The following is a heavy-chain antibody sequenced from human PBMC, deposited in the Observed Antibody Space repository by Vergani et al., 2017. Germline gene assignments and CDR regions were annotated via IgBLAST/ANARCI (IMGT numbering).Heavy chain of an antibody. CDR3: VGAQGGDVPHDKRGYFFYGMDV. J-gene: IGHJ6*02. Sequence: QVQLQESGPGLVKPSETLSLTCTVSGGSITSSSYYWGWIRQPPGKGLEWIGNIYHSGGAYYNPSLKCRVTISVDTSKNQFSLNLTSVTAADTAMYYCVGAQGGDVPHDKRGYFFYGMDVWGQGTTVTVSS. CDR2: IYHSGGA. CDR1: GGSITSSSYY. V-gene: IGHV4-39*07. D-gene: IGHD3-16*01.